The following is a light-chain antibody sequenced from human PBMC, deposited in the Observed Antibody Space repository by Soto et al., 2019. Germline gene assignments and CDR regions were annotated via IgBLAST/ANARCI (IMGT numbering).Light chain of an antibody. Sequence: QSAPTQPRSVSGSPGQSVTISCTGTSSDVGGYNYVSWYQQHPGKAPKLMIYDVSKRPSGVPDRFSGSKSGNTASLTISGLQAEDEADYYCCSYAGRDVVFGGGTKLTVL. CDR3: CSYAGRDVV. V-gene: IGLV2-11*01. J-gene: IGLJ2*01. CDR2: DVS. CDR1: SSDVGGYNY.